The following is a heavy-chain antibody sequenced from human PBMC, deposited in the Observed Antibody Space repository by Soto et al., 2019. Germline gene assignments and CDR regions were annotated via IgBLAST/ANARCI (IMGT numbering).Heavy chain of an antibody. CDR3: ARGVPAAE. V-gene: IGHV3-48*04. Sequence: EVQLVESGGGLVQPGGSLRLSCAASGFTFSSYSMNWVRQAPGKGLEWVSYISSSSTTEYYADSVQGRFTISRDNAQNSLYLQMNSLRAEDTAVYYCARGVPAAEWGQGTLVTVSS. CDR1: GFTFSSYS. J-gene: IGHJ4*02. CDR2: ISSSSTTE. D-gene: IGHD2-2*01.